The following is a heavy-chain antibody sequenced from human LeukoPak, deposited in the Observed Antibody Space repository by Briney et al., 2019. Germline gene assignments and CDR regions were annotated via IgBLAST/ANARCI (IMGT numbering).Heavy chain of an antibody. CDR1: GFTFRNYA. D-gene: IGHD1-1*01. CDR3: ARGQLEWENYYYGMDV. V-gene: IGHV3-23*01. Sequence: GGSLRLSCAASGFTFRNYAISWVRQAPGKGLGWVSSISASGGSTYYADSVKGRFTISRDNSKGTLYLQMNSLRAEDTAVYYCARGQLEWENYYYGMDVWGQGTTVTVSS. J-gene: IGHJ6*02. CDR2: ISASGGST.